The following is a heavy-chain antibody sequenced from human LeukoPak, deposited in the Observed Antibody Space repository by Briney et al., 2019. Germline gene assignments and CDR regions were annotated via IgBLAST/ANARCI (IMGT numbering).Heavy chain of an antibody. V-gene: IGHV4-59*08. Sequence: PSETLSLTCTVSGGSISSYYWSWIRQPPGKGLEWIGYILNIGSTNYNPSLKSRVTISLDTSKNPFSLKLSSVTAADTAVYYCARHVTVASRGFDYWGQGTLVTVSS. CDR1: GGSISSYY. CDR3: ARHVTVASRGFDY. CDR2: ILNIGST. D-gene: IGHD5-12*01. J-gene: IGHJ4*02.